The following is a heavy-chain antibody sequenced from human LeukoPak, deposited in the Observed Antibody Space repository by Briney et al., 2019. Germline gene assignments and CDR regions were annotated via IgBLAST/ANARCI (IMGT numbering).Heavy chain of an antibody. CDR1: GFTFSDYY. D-gene: IGHD6-13*01. CDR3: ARARPILRYSSGWYDFDY. V-gene: IGHV3-11*01. J-gene: IGHJ4*02. CDR2: ISSSGSTI. Sequence: PGGSLRLSCAASGFTFSDYYMSWIRQAPGKGLEWVSYISSSGSTIYYADSVKGRFTTSRDNAKNSLYLQMNSPRGEDTAVYYCARARPILRYSSGWYDFDYWGQGTLVTDSS.